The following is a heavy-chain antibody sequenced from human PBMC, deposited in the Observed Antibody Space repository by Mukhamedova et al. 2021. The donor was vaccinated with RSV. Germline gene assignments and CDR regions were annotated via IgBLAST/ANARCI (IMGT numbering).Heavy chain of an antibody. D-gene: IGHD6-19*01. J-gene: IGHJ5*02. Sequence: QWYQRRVTITRDTSASTAYMELSSLRSEDTAVYYCARMAQGVAGTFWFDPWGQGTLVTVSS. CDR3: ARMAQGVAGTFWFDP. V-gene: IGHV1-3*01.